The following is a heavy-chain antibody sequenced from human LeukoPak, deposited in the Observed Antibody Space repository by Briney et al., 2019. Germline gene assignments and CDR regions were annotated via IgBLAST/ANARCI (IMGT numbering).Heavy chain of an antibody. J-gene: IGHJ5*02. CDR1: GYTLTELS. CDR2: FDPEDGET. Sequence: ASVKVSCKVSGYTLTELSMHWVRQAPGKGLEWMGGFDPEDGETIYAQKLQGRVTMTTDTSTSTAYMELRSLRSDDTAVYYCARLQYYYGSGSNNWFDPWGQGTLVTVSS. D-gene: IGHD3-10*01. V-gene: IGHV1-24*01. CDR3: ARLQYYYGSGSNNWFDP.